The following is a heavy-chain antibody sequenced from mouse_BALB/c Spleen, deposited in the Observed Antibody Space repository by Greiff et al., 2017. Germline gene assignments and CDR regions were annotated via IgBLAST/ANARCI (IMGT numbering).Heavy chain of an antibody. J-gene: IGHJ2*01. CDR1: GFSLTGYG. Sequence: VQLQESGPGLVAPSQSLSITCTVSGFSLTGYGVNWVRQPPGKGLEWLGMIWGDGSTDYNSALKSRLSISKDNSKSQVFLKMNSLQTDDTARYYCARDPLYSGYVGYFDYWGQGTTLTVSS. D-gene: IGHD3-1*01. CDR2: IWGDGST. CDR3: ARDPLYSGYVGYFDY. V-gene: IGHV2-6-7*01.